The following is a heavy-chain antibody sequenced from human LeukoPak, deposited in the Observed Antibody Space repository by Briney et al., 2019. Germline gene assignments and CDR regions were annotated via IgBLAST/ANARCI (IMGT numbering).Heavy chain of an antibody. CDR3: AKLDTAMDYYHYGMDV. D-gene: IGHD5-18*01. CDR2: ISYDGSNK. CDR1: GFTFSSYA. V-gene: IGHV3-30*18. Sequence: GGSLRLSCAASGFTFSSYAMHWVRQAPGKGLEWVAVISYDGSNKYYADSVKGRFTISRDNSKNTLYLQMNSLRAADTAVYYCAKLDTAMDYYHYGMDVGAKGPRVTVSS. J-gene: IGHJ6*04.